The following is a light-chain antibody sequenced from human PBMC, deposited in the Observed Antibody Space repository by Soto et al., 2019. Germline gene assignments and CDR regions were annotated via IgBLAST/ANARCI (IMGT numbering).Light chain of an antibody. CDR1: QSVSSSY. Sequence: EMVLTQSPGTLSLSPGERATLSCRASQSVSSSYLAWYQQKPGQAPRLLIYGASSRATGIPDRFSGSGSGTDFTLTISRLEPEDFAVDYCQQYGSSPTWTFGQGTKVEIK. CDR3: QQYGSSPTWT. V-gene: IGKV3-20*01. J-gene: IGKJ1*01. CDR2: GAS.